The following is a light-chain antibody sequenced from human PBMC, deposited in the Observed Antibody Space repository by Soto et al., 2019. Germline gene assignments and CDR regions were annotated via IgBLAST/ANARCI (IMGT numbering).Light chain of an antibody. V-gene: IGKV1-5*01. Sequence: DIQMTQSPSTLSASVGDRITITCRASQSISKWLAWHQQKPGKAPKLLIYDASSLESGVPSRLSGSGSGTEFTLTIISLQPDDFATYYCQQYYDYPLTFGGGTKVEIK. J-gene: IGKJ4*01. CDR3: QQYYDYPLT. CDR2: DAS. CDR1: QSISKW.